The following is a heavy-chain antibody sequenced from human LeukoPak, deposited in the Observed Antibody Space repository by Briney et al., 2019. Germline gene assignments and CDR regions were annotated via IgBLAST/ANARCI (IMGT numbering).Heavy chain of an antibody. J-gene: IGHJ4*02. Sequence: GGSLRLSCAASGFTFSSYWMHWVRQAPGKGLVWVSRINSDGSSTSYADSVKGRFTISRDNAKNTLYLQMNSLRAEDTAVYYCARAADYDILTGFPPFSNWGQGTLVTVSS. CDR1: GFTFSSYW. CDR3: ARAADYDILTGFPPFSN. CDR2: INSDGSST. V-gene: IGHV3-74*01. D-gene: IGHD3-9*01.